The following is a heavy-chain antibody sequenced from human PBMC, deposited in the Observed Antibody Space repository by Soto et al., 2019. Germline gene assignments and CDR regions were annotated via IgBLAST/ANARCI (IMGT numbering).Heavy chain of an antibody. CDR2: IYYSGNT. CDR1: GGSISSYY. Sequence: KPSETLSLTCTVSGGSISSYYWSWIRQSPGKGLEWIGCIYYSGNTNYNPSLKSRVTISVNTSKNQFSLKVTSLTAADTAVYYCASRDPGTSVDYWGQGTLVTVSS. J-gene: IGHJ4*02. D-gene: IGHD1-7*01. V-gene: IGHV4-59*08. CDR3: ASRDPGTSVDY.